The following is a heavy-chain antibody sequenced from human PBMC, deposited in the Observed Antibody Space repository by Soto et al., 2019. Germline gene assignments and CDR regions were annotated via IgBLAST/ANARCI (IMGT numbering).Heavy chain of an antibody. Sequence: GESLKISCKGSGYSFTSYWIGWVRQMPGKGLEWMGIIYPGDSDTRYSPSFQGQVTISADKSISTAYLQWSSLKASDTAMYYCARQGATGGYYYYGTDVWGQGTTVTVSS. D-gene: IGHD1-26*01. CDR2: IYPGDSDT. CDR1: GYSFTSYW. CDR3: ARQGATGGYYYYGTDV. V-gene: IGHV5-51*01. J-gene: IGHJ6*02.